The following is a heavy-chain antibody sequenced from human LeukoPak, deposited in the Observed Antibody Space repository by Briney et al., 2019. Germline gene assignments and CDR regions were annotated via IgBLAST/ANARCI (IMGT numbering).Heavy chain of an antibody. CDR3: ARGDYDFWNGYYPEYNWFDP. V-gene: IGHV6-1*01. D-gene: IGHD3-3*01. CDR1: GDSVSSNSAA. CDR2: TYYRSKWYN. J-gene: IGHJ5*02. Sequence: QTLSLTCAISGDSVSSNSAAWNCIRESPSRGLEWLGRTYYRSKWYNDYAVSVKSRITINPDTSKNQFSLQLNSVTPEDTAVYYCARGDYDFWNGYYPEYNWFDPWGQGTLVTVSS.